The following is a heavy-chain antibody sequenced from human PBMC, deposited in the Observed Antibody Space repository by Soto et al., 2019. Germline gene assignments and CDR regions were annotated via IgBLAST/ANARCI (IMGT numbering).Heavy chain of an antibody. J-gene: IGHJ4*02. CDR2: INSGSSNI. CDR1: GFRFNTYS. Sequence: EVQLVESGGGLVQPGGSLRLSCAAFGFRFNTYSMNWVRQAPGKGLEWLSYINSGSSNIYYADSVKGRFTISRDNAKNSLYLQMSSLRDEDTAVYYCARSPHALATMSDYWGQGALVTVSS. CDR3: ARSPHALATMSDY. V-gene: IGHV3-48*02. D-gene: IGHD5-12*01.